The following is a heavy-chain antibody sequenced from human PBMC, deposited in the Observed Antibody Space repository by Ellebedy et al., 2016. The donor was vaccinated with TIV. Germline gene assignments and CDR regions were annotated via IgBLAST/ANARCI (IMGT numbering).Heavy chain of an antibody. V-gene: IGHV4-59*12. Sequence: MPSETLSLTCTVSGGSISSYYWSWIRQPTGKGLEWIGYIYYSGSTNYNPSLKSRVTISVDTSKNQFSLKLSSVTAADTAVYYCARHWNYRFDYWGQGTLVTVSS. CDR3: ARHWNYRFDY. CDR2: IYYSGST. CDR1: GGSISSYY. D-gene: IGHD1-7*01. J-gene: IGHJ4*02.